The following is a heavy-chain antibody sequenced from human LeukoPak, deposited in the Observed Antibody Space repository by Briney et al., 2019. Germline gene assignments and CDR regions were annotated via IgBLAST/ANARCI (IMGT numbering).Heavy chain of an antibody. CDR1: GGTFSSYA. CDR3: AREGPDCSSTSCVDY. Sequence: SVKVSCKASGGTFSSYAISWVRQAPGQGLEWMGRIIPIFGTANYAQKFQGRVTITADKSTSTAYMELSSLRSEDTAVYYCAREGPDCSSTSCVDYWGQGTLVTVSS. D-gene: IGHD2-2*01. V-gene: IGHV1-69*06. CDR2: IIPIFGTA. J-gene: IGHJ4*02.